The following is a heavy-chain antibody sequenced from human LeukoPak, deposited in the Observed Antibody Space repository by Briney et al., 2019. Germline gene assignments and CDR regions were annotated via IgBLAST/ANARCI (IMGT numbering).Heavy chain of an antibody. D-gene: IGHD5-12*01. CDR2: IKQDGSEN. Sequence: GGSLRLSCAASGFTFSSYWMSWVRQAPGKGLEWVANIKQDGSENYYVDSAKGRFTISRDNAKNSLYLQMNSLRAEDTAVYYCARDPGSGYPTDDAFDIWGQGTMVTVSS. J-gene: IGHJ3*02. CDR3: ARDPGSGYPTDDAFDI. V-gene: IGHV3-7*03. CDR1: GFTFSSYW.